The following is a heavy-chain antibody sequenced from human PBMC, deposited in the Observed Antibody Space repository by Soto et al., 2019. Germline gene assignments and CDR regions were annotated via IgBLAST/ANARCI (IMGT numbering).Heavy chain of an antibody. Sequence: GASLRLSCAASGFTSDDCAMHWVRQTPGKGLEWVPGITWNGNKIAYADTVRGRFTISRDNAKNSLYLQMNGLRPEDTALYYCARASHGVLTGSVFDFWGQGTPVTVSS. D-gene: IGHD3-9*01. CDR1: GFTSDDCA. CDR2: ITWNGNKI. J-gene: IGHJ4*02. CDR3: ARASHGVLTGSVFDF. V-gene: IGHV3-9*02.